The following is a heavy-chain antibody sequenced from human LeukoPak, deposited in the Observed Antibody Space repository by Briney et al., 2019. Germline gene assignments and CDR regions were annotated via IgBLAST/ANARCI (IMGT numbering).Heavy chain of an antibody. CDR1: GGSFSGYY. D-gene: IGHD5-18*01. V-gene: IGHV4-34*01. CDR3: ARLTAYYYYYMDV. CDR2: INHSGST. Sequence: PSETLSLTCAVYGGSFSGYYWSWNRQPPGKGLEWIGEINHSGSTNYNPSLKSRVTISVDTSKNQFSLKLSSVTAADTAVYYCARLTAYYYYYMDVWGKGTTVTVSS. J-gene: IGHJ6*03.